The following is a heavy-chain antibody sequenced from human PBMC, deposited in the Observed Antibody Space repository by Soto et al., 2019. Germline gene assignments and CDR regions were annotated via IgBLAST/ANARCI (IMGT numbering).Heavy chain of an antibody. CDR3: ARGYSGYNLNDAFDI. J-gene: IGHJ3*02. CDR2: IIPIFGTA. V-gene: IGHV1-69*13. D-gene: IGHD5-12*01. Sequence: ASVKVSCKASGGTFSSYAISWVRQAPGQGLEWMGGIIPIFGTANYAQKFQGRVTITADESTSTAYMELSSLRSEDTAVYYCARGYSGYNLNDAFDIWGQGTMVTVSS. CDR1: GGTFSSYA.